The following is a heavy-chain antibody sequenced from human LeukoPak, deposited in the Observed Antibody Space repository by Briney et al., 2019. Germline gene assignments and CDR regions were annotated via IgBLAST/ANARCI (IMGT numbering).Heavy chain of an antibody. V-gene: IGHV3-30*18. Sequence: GRSLRLPCAASGFTFSSYGMHWVRQAPGKGLEWVAVISYDGSNKYYADSVKGRFTISRDNSKNTLYLQMNSLRAEDTAVYYCAKTYCSSTSCWGFYGMDVWGQGTTVTVSS. J-gene: IGHJ6*02. D-gene: IGHD2-2*01. CDR2: ISYDGSNK. CDR1: GFTFSSYG. CDR3: AKTYCSSTSCWGFYGMDV.